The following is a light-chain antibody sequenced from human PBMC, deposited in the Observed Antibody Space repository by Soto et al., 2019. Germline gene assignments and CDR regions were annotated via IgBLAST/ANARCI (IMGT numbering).Light chain of an antibody. Sequence: DIQVTQSPPTLSASVGDRVTITCRASQTISTWMAWYQQKPGKAPKLLVYDASTLQSGVASRFSGSGSGTDLTLTINSLQPEDFATYYCQQAYSFPITFGQGRRLEIK. CDR2: DAS. J-gene: IGKJ5*01. CDR3: QQAYSFPIT. CDR1: QTISTW. V-gene: IGKV1-12*01.